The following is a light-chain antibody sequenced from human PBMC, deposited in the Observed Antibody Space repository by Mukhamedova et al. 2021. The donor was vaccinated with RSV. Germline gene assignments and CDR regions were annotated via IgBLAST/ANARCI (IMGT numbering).Light chain of an antibody. V-gene: IGKV1-12*01. Sequence: TLQTGFPSRFSGSGSVTDFTLTISGLQPEDFATYYCQQANIFQYTFGQGTKLEIK. J-gene: IGKJ2*01. CDR3: QQANIFQYT.